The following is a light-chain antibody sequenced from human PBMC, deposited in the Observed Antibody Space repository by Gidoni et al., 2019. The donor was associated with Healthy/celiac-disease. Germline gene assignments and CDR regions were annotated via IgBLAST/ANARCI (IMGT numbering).Light chain of an antibody. CDR2: GAS. CDR3: QQYGSSPPMYT. CDR1: QSVSSSY. Sequence: VLTQSPGTLSLSPGERATLSCRASQSVSSSYLAWYQQKPGQAPRLLIYGASSRATGIPDRFSGSGSGTDFTLTISRLEPEDFAVYYCQQYGSSPPMYTFGQGTKLEIK. V-gene: IGKV3-20*01. J-gene: IGKJ2*01.